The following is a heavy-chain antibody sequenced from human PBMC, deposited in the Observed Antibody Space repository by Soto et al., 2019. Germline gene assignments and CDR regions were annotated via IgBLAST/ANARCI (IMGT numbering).Heavy chain of an antibody. CDR3: VRDGSKTLRDWFDP. CDR1: GGTINKSF. Sequence: SETLSLTCSVSGGTINKSFWSWVRKPVGGGLEWMGRIYVTGTTDYNPSLRGRITMSVDVVKKTFSLRLTSVTAADTGVYYCVRDGSKTLRDWFDPWGQGLRVTVSS. CDR2: IYVTGTT. J-gene: IGHJ5*02. V-gene: IGHV4-4*07.